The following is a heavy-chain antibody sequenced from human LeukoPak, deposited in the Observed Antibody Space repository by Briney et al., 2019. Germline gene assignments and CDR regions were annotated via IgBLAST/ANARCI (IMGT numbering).Heavy chain of an antibody. CDR3: ARDWGAARSYYYYYMDV. V-gene: IGHV1-69*05. CDR1: GYTFTSYD. CDR2: IIPIFGTA. J-gene: IGHJ6*03. D-gene: IGHD6-6*01. Sequence: SVKVSCKASGYTFTSYDISWVRQAPGQGLEWMGRIIPIFGTANYAQKFQGRVTITTDESTSTAYMELSSLRSEDTAVHYCARDWGAARSYYYYYMDVWGKGTTVTVSS.